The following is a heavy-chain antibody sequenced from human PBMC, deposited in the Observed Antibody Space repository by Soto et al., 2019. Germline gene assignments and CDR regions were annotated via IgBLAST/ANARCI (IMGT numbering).Heavy chain of an antibody. V-gene: IGHV5-51*01. CDR2: IYPGDSDT. J-gene: IGHJ6*02. CDR3: ARTPMGQWLVRYGLAV. D-gene: IGHD6-19*01. Sequence: GESLKISCKGSGYSFASYWIGWVRQMPGKGLEWMGIIYPGDSDTRYSPSFQGQVTISADKSISTAYLQWSSLKASDTAMYYCARTPMGQWLVRYGLAVWGQGTTVTVSS. CDR1: GYSFASYW.